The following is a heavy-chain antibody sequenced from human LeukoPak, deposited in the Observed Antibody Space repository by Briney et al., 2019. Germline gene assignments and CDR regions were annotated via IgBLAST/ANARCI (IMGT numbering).Heavy chain of an antibody. CDR3: AAPNDDYSQGFDY. J-gene: IGHJ4*02. D-gene: IGHD4-11*01. CDR2: ISYDGSNK. Sequence: GWSLLLSCSASGFTFSSYGMHWVRQDPGKGLEWVAVISYDGSNKYYADSVKVRFTISRDNSKNTLYQQMKSLRAEDTAVYYCAAPNDDYSQGFDYWGRGTLVTVSS. CDR1: GFTFSSYG. V-gene: IGHV3-30*03.